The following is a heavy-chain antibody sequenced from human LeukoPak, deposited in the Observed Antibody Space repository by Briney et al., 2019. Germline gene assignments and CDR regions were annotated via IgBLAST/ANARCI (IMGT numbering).Heavy chain of an antibody. CDR1: GFTFSDYY. Sequence: GGSLRLSCAASGFTFSDYYMSWIRQAPGKGLEWVSHIRSSSDNIHYADSVRGRFTISRDNAKNSLYLQMNSLRAEDTAVYYCARDDQFAFDIWGQGTMVTVSS. V-gene: IGHV3-11*06. J-gene: IGHJ3*02. CDR3: ARDDQFAFDI. CDR2: IRSSSDNI. D-gene: IGHD5-24*01.